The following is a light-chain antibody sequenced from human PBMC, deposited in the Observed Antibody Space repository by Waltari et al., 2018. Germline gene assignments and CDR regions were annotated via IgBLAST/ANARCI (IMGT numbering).Light chain of an antibody. CDR2: DVS. V-gene: IGLV2-14*03. CDR1: SSDVGGYHS. CDR3: SSQSSDNVVL. J-gene: IGLJ2*01. Sequence: SALTQPASVSGSPGQSITISCTGTSSDVGGYHSVSWYQDHPGQAPKVIIYDVSDRPSGISERFSGSKSGNTASLTISGLQAEDEADYYCSSQSSDNVVLFGGGTKLTVL.